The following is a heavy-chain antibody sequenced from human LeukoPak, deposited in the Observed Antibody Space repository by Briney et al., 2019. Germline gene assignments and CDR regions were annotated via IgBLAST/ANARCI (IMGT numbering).Heavy chain of an antibody. J-gene: IGHJ2*01. Sequence: ASVTVSCKASGYTFTSYGISWVRQAPGQGLEWMGWISAYNGNTNYAQKLQGRVTMTTDTSTSTAYMELRSLRSDDTAVYYCARGFEYYDFWSGSPPDWYFDLWGRGTLVTVSS. D-gene: IGHD3-3*01. CDR3: ARGFEYYDFWSGSPPDWYFDL. CDR2: ISAYNGNT. V-gene: IGHV1-18*01. CDR1: GYTFTSYG.